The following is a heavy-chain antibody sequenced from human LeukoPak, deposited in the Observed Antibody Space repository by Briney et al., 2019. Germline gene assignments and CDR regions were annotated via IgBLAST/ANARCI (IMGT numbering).Heavy chain of an antibody. CDR3: ARHGAAYSFDY. D-gene: IGHD2-21*01. Sequence: SETLSPTCTVSGDSISSDYWSWIRQPPGKGLEWIGYIFYSGSTNSNPSLKSRVTISVDTSKNQFSLNLSSVTAADTAVYYCARHGAAYSFDYWGRGTLVTVSS. V-gene: IGHV4-59*08. J-gene: IGHJ4*02. CDR2: IFYSGST. CDR1: GDSISSDY.